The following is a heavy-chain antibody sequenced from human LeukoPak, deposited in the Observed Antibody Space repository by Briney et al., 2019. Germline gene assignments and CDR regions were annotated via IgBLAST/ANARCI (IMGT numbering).Heavy chain of an antibody. CDR3: ARDTTGY. V-gene: IGHV4-34*01. Sequence: SETLSLTCAVYGGSFSGYYWSWIRQPPGKGLEWIGEINHSGSTNYNPSLKSRVTISVDTSKNQFSLKLSSVTAADTAVYYCARDTTGYWGQGTLVTISS. CDR2: INHSGST. CDR1: GGSFSGYY. J-gene: IGHJ4*02. D-gene: IGHD1-26*01.